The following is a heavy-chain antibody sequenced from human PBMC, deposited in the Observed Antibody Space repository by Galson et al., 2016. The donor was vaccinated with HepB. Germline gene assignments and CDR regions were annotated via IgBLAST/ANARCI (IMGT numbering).Heavy chain of an antibody. CDR2: ISEDGRAT. CDR1: GFTFSTHW. J-gene: IGHJ3*02. CDR3: ARVFPARCSGRSCFSEGAFDI. V-gene: IGHV3-74*01. Sequence: SLRLSCAASGFTFSTHWMHWVRQAPGKGLVCVSRISEDGRATNYADSVKGRFAISRDNAKNTLYLQMNSLSVEDTAIYYCARVFPARCSGRSCFSEGAFDIWGQGTMVIVSS. D-gene: IGHD2-15*01.